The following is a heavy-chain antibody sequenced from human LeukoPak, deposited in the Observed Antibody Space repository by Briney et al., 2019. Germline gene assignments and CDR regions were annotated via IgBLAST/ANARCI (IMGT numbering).Heavy chain of an antibody. V-gene: IGHV4-34*01. J-gene: IGHJ4*02. Sequence: SETLSLTCAVYGGSFSGYYWSWIRQPPGKGLEWIGEINHSGSTNYNPSLKSRVTISVDTSKNQFSLKLSSVTAADTAVYYCARHHAGSSASSGYYRSYYFDYWGQGTLVTVSS. D-gene: IGHD3-22*01. CDR2: INHSGST. CDR3: ARHHAGSSASSGYYRSYYFDY. CDR1: GGSFSGYY.